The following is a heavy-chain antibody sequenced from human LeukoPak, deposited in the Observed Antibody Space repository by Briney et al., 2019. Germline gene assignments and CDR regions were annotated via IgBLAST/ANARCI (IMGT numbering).Heavy chain of an antibody. CDR2: IYHSGST. D-gene: IGHD5/OR15-5a*01. Sequence: SETLSLTCAVSGGSISSGGYSWSWIRQPPGKGLEWIGYIYHSGSTYYNPSLKSRVTISVDRSKSQFSLKLSSVTAADTAVYYCARGVESKYYFDYWGQGTLVTVSS. CDR1: GGSISSGGYS. V-gene: IGHV4-30-2*01. J-gene: IGHJ4*02. CDR3: ARGVESKYYFDY.